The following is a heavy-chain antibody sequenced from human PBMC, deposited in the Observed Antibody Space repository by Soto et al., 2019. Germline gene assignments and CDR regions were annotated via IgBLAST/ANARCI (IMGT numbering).Heavy chain of an antibody. D-gene: IGHD6-13*01. CDR3: ARGGLQHALDV. CDR1: GFTFSNYW. Sequence: EVQLVESGGGLVQPGGSLRLSCAASGFTFSNYWMYWVRQAPGKGLVWVSRVNNDGTDTTHADSVKGRFTISRDNAENTLYLQMNSPRAEDTALYYCARGGLQHALDVWGQGSTVTVSS. V-gene: IGHV3-74*03. J-gene: IGHJ6*02. CDR2: VNNDGTDT.